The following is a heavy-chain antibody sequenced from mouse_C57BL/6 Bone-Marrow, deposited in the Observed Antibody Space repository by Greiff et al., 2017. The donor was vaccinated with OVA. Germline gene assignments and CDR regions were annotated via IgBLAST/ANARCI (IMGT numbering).Heavy chain of an antibody. V-gene: IGHV5-9-1*02. CDR1: GFTFSSYA. J-gene: IGHJ4*01. CDR2: ISSGGDYI. D-gene: IGHD2-5*01. CDR3: TRAYSNYVDYAMDY. Sequence: EVQGVESGEGLVKPGGSLKLSCAASGFTFSSYAMSWVRQTPEKRLEWVAYISSGGDYIYYADTVKGRFTISRDNARNTLYLQMSSLKSEDTAMYYCTRAYSNYVDYAMDYWGQGTSVTVSS.